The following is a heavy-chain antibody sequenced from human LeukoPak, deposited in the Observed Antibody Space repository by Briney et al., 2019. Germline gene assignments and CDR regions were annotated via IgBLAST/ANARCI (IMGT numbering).Heavy chain of an antibody. V-gene: IGHV1-18*01. CDR1: GYTFTSYG. CDR2: ISGYNAKT. D-gene: IGHD6-19*01. J-gene: IGHJ6*02. Sequence: ASVKVSCKASGYTFTSYGVSWVRQAPGQGLDWMGWISGYNAKTNYAQKLQGRVTMTTDTSTSTAYMELRSLRSDDTAVYYCARPYSSGPYYYSGMDVWGQGTTVTVSS. CDR3: ARPYSSGPYYYSGMDV.